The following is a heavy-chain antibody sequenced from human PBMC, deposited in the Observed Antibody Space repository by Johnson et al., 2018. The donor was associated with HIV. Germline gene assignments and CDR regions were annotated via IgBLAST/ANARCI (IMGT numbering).Heavy chain of an antibody. CDR3: AKELYYDFWSGYYSHGGAFDI. CDR2: IWYDGSNK. V-gene: IGHV3-33*06. D-gene: IGHD3-3*01. J-gene: IGHJ3*02. CDR1: GFTFSSYG. Sequence: VQVVESGGGVVQPGRSLRLSCAASGFTFSSYGMHWVRQAPGKGLEWVAVIWYDGSNKYYADSVKGRFTISRDNSKNTLYLQMNSLRAEDTAVYYCAKELYYDFWSGYYSHGGAFDIWGQGTMVTVSS.